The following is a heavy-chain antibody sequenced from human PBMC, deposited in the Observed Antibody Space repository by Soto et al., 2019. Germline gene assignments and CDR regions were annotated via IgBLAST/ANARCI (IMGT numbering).Heavy chain of an antibody. D-gene: IGHD6-19*01. V-gene: IGHV5-51*01. CDR2: IYPGDSDT. Sequence: GESLKISCKGSGYSFTSYWIGWVRQMPGKALEWMGIIYPGDSDTRYSPSFQGQVTISADKSISTAYLQWSSLKASDTAMYYCARLYERIAVAGISAFDIWGQGTMVTVSS. CDR3: ARLYERIAVAGISAFDI. J-gene: IGHJ3*02. CDR1: GYSFTSYW.